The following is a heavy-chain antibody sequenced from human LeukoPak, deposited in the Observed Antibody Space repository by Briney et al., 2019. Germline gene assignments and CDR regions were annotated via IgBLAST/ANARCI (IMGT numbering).Heavy chain of an antibody. CDR3: VKDRPEDYDILTGYYPPFGYFDY. J-gene: IGHJ4*02. V-gene: IGHV3-30*14. Sequence: PGGSLRLSCAASGFTFSSYAMHWVRQAPGKGLEWVAVISYDGSNKYYADSVKGRFTISRDNSKNTLYLQMSSLRAEDTAVYYCVKDRPEDYDILTGYYPPFGYFDYWGQGTLVTVSS. D-gene: IGHD3-9*01. CDR1: GFTFSSYA. CDR2: ISYDGSNK.